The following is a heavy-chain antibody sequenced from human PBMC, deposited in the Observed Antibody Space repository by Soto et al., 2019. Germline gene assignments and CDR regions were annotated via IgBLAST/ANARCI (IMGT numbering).Heavy chain of an antibody. CDR1: GGTFSSYA. D-gene: IGHD2-2*01. CDR2: IITIFGTA. J-gene: IGHJ6*02. CDR3: SRSPPRYCSSTSCPGYYYGMDV. V-gene: IGHV1-69*01. Sequence: QVPLVQSGAEVKKPGSSLKVSCKASGGTFSSYAISWMRHAPGQGLEWMGGIITIFGTATYAQKFQGRVTITEDDSTSTTYMELSSLRSEDTAVYYCSRSPPRYCSSTSCPGYYYGMDVWGQGTTVTFS.